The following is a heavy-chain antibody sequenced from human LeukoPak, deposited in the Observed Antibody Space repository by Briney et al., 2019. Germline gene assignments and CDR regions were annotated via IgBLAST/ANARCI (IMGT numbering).Heavy chain of an antibody. Sequence: GGSLRLSCAASGFTVSTNYVSWVRQAPGKGLEWVSVIYRSGSTYYADSVKGRFTISRDNSKNTLYHQMNRLRAEDTAVYYCARDSGHDAFDIWGQGTMVTVSS. CDR1: GFTVSTNY. V-gene: IGHV3-53*01. CDR3: ARDSGHDAFDI. CDR2: IYRSGST. J-gene: IGHJ3*02.